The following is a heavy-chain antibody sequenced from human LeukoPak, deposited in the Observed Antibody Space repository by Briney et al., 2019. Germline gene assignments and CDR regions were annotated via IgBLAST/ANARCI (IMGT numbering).Heavy chain of an antibody. CDR2: ISSEGGST. D-gene: IGHD2-2*01. Sequence: GGSLRLSCAAYGFTFSSYAMHWVRQAPGKGLEYVSAISSEGGSTYYANSVKGRFTSSSDNSKNTLYLQMGSLRAEDMAVYYCARCSSTSCWFDYWGQGTLVTVSS. J-gene: IGHJ4*02. CDR1: GFTFSSYA. V-gene: IGHV3-64*01. CDR3: ARCSSTSCWFDY.